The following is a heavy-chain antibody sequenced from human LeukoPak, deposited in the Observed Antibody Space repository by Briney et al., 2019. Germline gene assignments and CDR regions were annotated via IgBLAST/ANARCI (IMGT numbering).Heavy chain of an antibody. V-gene: IGHV3-23*01. D-gene: IGHD3-10*01. CDR3: AREGVLMNRKFYFDS. CDR2: ISGNGAGT. Sequence: GGSLRLSCAASGFIFSNYAMTWVRQAPGKGLEWVSTISGNGAGTYFADSVKGRFTISRDNSNNTLYLQMDSLRAEDTAVYFCAREGVLMNRKFYFDSWGQGTLVTVFS. CDR1: GFIFSNYA. J-gene: IGHJ4*02.